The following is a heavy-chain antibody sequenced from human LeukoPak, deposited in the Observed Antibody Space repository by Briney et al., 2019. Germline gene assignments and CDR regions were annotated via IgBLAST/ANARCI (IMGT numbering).Heavy chain of an antibody. CDR2: IRYDGSNK. V-gene: IGHV3-30*02. CDR3: ARGGGSGSYPDDY. J-gene: IGHJ4*02. D-gene: IGHD3-10*01. Sequence: GGSLRLSCAASRFTFSSYGMHWVRQAPGKVLEWVAVIRYDGSNKNYADSVKGRFTISRDNSKNTLYLQINSLRAEDTAVYYCARGGGSGSYPDDYWGQGTLVTVSS. CDR1: RFTFSSYG.